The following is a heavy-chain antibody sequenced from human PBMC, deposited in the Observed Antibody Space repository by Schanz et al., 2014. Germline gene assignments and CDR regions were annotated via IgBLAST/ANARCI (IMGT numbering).Heavy chain of an antibody. Sequence: EQMVESGGGLVKPGGSLRLSCAASGFTFSDNFMSWIRQAPGKGLEWISYITTSTSYTNYADSVKGRFTISRDNAKKSLFLQMNSLRAEDTAVYYCARLGRMGAFDIWGQGTMVTVSS. CDR2: ITTSTSYT. CDR1: GFTFSDNF. J-gene: IGHJ3*02. V-gene: IGHV3-11*06. D-gene: IGHD2-8*01. CDR3: ARLGRMGAFDI.